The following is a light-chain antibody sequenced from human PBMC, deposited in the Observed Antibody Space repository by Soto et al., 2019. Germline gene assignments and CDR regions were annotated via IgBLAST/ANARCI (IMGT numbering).Light chain of an antibody. V-gene: IGLV1-47*01. CDR1: SSNIGSNY. Sequence: VLTQPPSASGTPGQRVTISCSGSSSNIGSNYVYWYQQLPGTAPKLLIYRNNQRPSGVPDRFSGSKSGTSASLAISGLRSEDEADYYCAAWDDSLSVLFGGGTKVTVL. CDR2: RNN. J-gene: IGLJ2*01. CDR3: AAWDDSLSVL.